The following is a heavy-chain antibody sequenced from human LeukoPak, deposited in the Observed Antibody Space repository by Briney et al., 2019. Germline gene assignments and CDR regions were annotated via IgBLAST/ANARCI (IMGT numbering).Heavy chain of an antibody. Sequence: SVTVSCKASGGTLSSYGIGWVRQAPGQGLEWMGRIILIVNRANSAQRFQGRVTITADTSTNTVYMELSSLRSDDTAVYYCARLRADAGSGHNWFDPWGQGTLVTVSS. D-gene: IGHD1-26*01. J-gene: IGHJ5*02. CDR2: IILIVNRA. CDR3: ARLRADAGSGHNWFDP. V-gene: IGHV1-69*04. CDR1: GGTLSSYG.